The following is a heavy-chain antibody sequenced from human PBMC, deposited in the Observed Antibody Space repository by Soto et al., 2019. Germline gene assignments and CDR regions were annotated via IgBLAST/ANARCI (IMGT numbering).Heavy chain of an antibody. J-gene: IGHJ4*02. Sequence: SGPTLVNPTQTLTLTCTFSGFSLSTSAVGVGWIRQPPGKALEWLAFIYWDDDKRYSPSLKSSLTITKDTSKNQVVLAMTNMDPVDTATYYCAHSLIPNWGSRGAFDYWGQGTLVTVSS. V-gene: IGHV2-5*02. D-gene: IGHD7-27*01. CDR3: AHSLIPNWGSRGAFDY. CDR1: GFSLSTSAVG. CDR2: IYWDDDK.